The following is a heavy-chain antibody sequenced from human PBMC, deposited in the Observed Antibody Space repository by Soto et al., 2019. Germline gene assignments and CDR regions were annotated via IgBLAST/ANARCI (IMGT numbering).Heavy chain of an antibody. CDR2: IIPIFGTA. CDR3: ATSYVTGTRRSNWFDP. Sequence: GASVKVSCXASGGTFSSYAISWVRQAPGQGLEWMGGIIPIFGTANYAQKFQGRVTITADESTSTAYMELSSLRSEDTAVYYCATSYVTGTRRSNWFDPWGQGTLVTVSS. V-gene: IGHV1-69*13. D-gene: IGHD1-7*01. J-gene: IGHJ5*02. CDR1: GGTFSSYA.